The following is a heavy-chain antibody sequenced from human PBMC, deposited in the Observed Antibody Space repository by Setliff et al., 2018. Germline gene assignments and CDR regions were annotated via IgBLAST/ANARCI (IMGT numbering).Heavy chain of an antibody. CDR1: GGSFSGYY. CDR2: INHSGST. V-gene: IGHV4-34*01. CDR3: ARAMYSSGWYLRYYYYMDV. J-gene: IGHJ6*03. Sequence: SETLSLTCAVYGGSFSGYYWSWIRQPPGKGLEWIGEINHSGSTNYNPSLKSRVTISVDTSKNQFSLKLSSVTAADTAVYYCARAMYSSGWYLRYYYYMDVWGKGTTVTVSS. D-gene: IGHD6-19*01.